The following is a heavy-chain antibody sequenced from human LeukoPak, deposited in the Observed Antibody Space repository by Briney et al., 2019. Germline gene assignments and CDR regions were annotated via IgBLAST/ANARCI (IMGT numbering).Heavy chain of an antibody. Sequence: SVKVSCKASGGTFNNYAIAWVRQAPGEGLEWMGRIIPLFNIPNYAQKFQGRVTITADKSTGTAYMELSSLRSEDTAVYYCARDVVDSIAVAVYWGQGTLVTVSS. V-gene: IGHV1-69*04. CDR3: ARDVVDSIAVAVY. CDR1: GGTFNNYA. J-gene: IGHJ4*02. CDR2: IIPLFNIP. D-gene: IGHD2-15*01.